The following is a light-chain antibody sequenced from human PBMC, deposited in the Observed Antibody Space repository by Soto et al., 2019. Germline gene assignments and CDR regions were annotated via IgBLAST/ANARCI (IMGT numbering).Light chain of an antibody. CDR2: EVS. CDR1: SRDVGGYNY. CDR3: SSYTSTSTPCV. J-gene: IGLJ1*01. V-gene: IGLV2-14*01. Sequence: QSALAQPASVSGSPGQSITISCTGTSRDVGGYNYVSWYQQHPGKAPKLIIYEVSHRPSGASNHFSGYKSGNTASLTISGLQAEDEADYYCSSYTSTSTPCVFGTGTKVTVL.